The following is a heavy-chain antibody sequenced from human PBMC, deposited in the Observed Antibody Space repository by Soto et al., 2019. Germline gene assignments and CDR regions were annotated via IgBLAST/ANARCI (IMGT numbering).Heavy chain of an antibody. V-gene: IGHV4-31*03. CDR3: ARVPKGYCSSTSCYRSGMDV. J-gene: IGHJ6*02. CDR1: GGSISSGGYY. CDR2: IYYSGST. Sequence: SETLSLTCTVSGGSISSGGYYWSWIRQHPGKGLEWIGYIYYSGSTYYNPSLKSRVTISVDTSKNQFSLKLSSVTAADTAVYYCARVPKGYCSSTSCYRSGMDVWGQGTTVTVSS. D-gene: IGHD2-2*01.